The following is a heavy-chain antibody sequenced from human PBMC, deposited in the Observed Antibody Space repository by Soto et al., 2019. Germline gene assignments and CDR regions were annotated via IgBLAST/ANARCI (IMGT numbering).Heavy chain of an antibody. Sequence: QMQLVESGGGVVQPGRSLRLSCAASGFTFRNYGMHWVRQAPGKGLERVSLILSDGSRDYYRDSVKGRFPISRDNSRNSLYLHMNSLRDDDTALYYCVRHDDGGPKALDMWGQGTMVSVSS. D-gene: IGHD4-17*01. CDR1: GFTFRNYG. CDR2: ILSDGSRD. CDR3: VRHDDGGPKALDM. J-gene: IGHJ3*02. V-gene: IGHV3-33*01.